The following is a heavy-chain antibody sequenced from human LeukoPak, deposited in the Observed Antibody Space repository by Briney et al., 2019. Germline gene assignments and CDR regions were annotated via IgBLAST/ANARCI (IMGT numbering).Heavy chain of an antibody. V-gene: IGHV3-21*01. CDR2: ISSSSSYI. CDR1: GFTFSSYS. Sequence: GGSLRLSCAASGFTFSSYSMNWVRQAPGKGLEWVSSISSSSSYIYYADSVKGRFTISRDNAKNSLYLQMNSLRAEDTAAYYCASGPTAMVTSDAFDIWGQGTMVTVSS. J-gene: IGHJ3*02. D-gene: IGHD5-18*01. CDR3: ASGPTAMVTSDAFDI.